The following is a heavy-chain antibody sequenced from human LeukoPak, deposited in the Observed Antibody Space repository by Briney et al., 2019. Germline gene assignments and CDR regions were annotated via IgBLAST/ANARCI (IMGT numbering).Heavy chain of an antibody. CDR2: INPNSGGT. J-gene: IGHJ4*02. Sequence: GASVKVSFKASGHTFGVYYMHWVRQAPGQGLEWMGWINPNSGGTNYAQKFQGRVTMTRATSISTAYMELSRLRSDDTAVYYCARDYYDSSGYRDYWGQGTLVTVSS. CDR3: ARDYYDSSGYRDY. CDR1: GHTFGVYY. D-gene: IGHD3-22*01. V-gene: IGHV1-2*02.